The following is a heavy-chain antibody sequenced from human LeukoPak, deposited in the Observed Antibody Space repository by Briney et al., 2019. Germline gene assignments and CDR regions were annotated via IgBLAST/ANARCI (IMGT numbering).Heavy chain of an antibody. J-gene: IGHJ4*02. CDR1: GFTFSSYG. CDR2: ISYDGSNK. CDR3: ARDPRM. Sequence: GGSLRLSCAASGFTFSSYGMHWVRQAPGKGLEWVAVISYDGSNKYYADSVKGRFTISRDNSKNTLYLQMDSLTIEDTAVYYCARDPRMRGQGTLVTVSS. V-gene: IGHV3-30*03.